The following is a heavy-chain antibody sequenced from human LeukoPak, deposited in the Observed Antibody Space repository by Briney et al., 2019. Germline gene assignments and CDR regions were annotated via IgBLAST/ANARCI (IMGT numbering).Heavy chain of an antibody. V-gene: IGHV3-48*03. J-gene: IGHJ4*02. Sequence: GGSLRLSCAASGSTFSTFITYDFNWVRQAPGKGLEWVSYMSSSGATIYYADSVKGRFTVSRDNAKNSLYLQMNSLRAEDTAVYYCAKPHCGRNSCSRVDYWGQGTLVTVSS. CDR1: GSTFSTFI. CDR3: AKPHCGRNSCSRVDY. CDR2: MSSSGATI. D-gene: IGHD2-2*01.